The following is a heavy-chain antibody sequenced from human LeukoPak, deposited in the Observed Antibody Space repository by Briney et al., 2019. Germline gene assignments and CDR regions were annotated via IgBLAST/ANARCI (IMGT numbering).Heavy chain of an antibody. D-gene: IGHD6-19*01. CDR3: ARGDSSGWFGGSNNWFDP. Sequence: PSETLSLTCTVSGGSISSYYWSWIRQPPGKGLEWIGYIYYSGSTSYNPSLKSRVTISIDTSKNQFSLKVNSVTAADTAVYYCARGDSSGWFGGSNNWFDPWGQGTLVTVSS. V-gene: IGHV4-59*01. CDR1: GGSISSYY. CDR2: IYYSGST. J-gene: IGHJ5*02.